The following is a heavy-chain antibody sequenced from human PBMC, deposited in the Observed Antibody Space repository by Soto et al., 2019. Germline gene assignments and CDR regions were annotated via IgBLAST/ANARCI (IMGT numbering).Heavy chain of an antibody. CDR1: EFFFSSYA. D-gene: IGHD2-8*01. CDR2: VSNGGGST. Sequence: GGSLRLSCTASEFFFSSYAMSWVRQAPGKGLEWVSSVSNGGGSTYYADSVKGRFTISRDNSKNTLFLQMSSLRADDTAVYYCARVEWAFSGALGHLDNWGQGTLVTSPQ. CDR3: ARVEWAFSGALGHLDN. J-gene: IGHJ4*02. V-gene: IGHV3-23*01.